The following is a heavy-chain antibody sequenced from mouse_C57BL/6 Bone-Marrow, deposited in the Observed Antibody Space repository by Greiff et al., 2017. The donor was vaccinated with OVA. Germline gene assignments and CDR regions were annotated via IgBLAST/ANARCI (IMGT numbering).Heavy chain of an antibody. V-gene: IGHV5-12*01. CDR3: ARRGHYYAMDY. Sequence: EVKVVESGGGLVQPGGSLKLSCAASGFTFSDYYMYWVRQTPEKRLEWVAYISNGGGSTYYPDTVKGRFTISRDNAKNTLYLQMSRLKSEDTAMYYWARRGHYYAMDYWGQGTSVTVSS. J-gene: IGHJ4*01. CDR2: ISNGGGST. CDR1: GFTFSDYY.